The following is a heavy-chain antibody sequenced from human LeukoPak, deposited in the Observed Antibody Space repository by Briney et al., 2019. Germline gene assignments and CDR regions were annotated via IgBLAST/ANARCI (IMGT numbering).Heavy chain of an antibody. J-gene: IGHJ5*02. Sequence: PSVKVSCKASGYTFTGYYMHWVRQAPAQGLDWMGRISPNSGGTNYAQKFQGRVTMTRDTSISTAYMELSRLRSDDTAVYYCARDLGYCSSTSCYPWFDPWGQGTLVTVSS. D-gene: IGHD2-2*01. CDR3: ARDLGYCSSTSCYPWFDP. CDR2: ISPNSGGT. V-gene: IGHV1-2*06. CDR1: GYTFTGYY.